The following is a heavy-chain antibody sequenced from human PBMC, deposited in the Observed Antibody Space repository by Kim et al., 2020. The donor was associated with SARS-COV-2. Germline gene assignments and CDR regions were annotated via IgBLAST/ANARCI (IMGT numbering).Heavy chain of an antibody. D-gene: IGHD6-13*01. CDR2: ISYDGSNK. Sequence: GGSLRLSCAASGFTFSSYAMHWVRQAPGKGLEWVAVISYDGSNKYYADSVKGRFTISRDNSKNTLYLQMNSLRAEDTAVYYCARSTYSSSWSHVWDWGQGTLVTVSS. CDR3: ARSTYSSSWSHVWD. V-gene: IGHV3-30-3*01. J-gene: IGHJ4*02. CDR1: GFTFSSYA.